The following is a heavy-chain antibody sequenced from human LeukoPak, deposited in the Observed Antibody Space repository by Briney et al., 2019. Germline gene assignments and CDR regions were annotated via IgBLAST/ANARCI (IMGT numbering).Heavy chain of an antibody. CDR3: ARRMEHYGNYYFDY. Sequence: PSETLSLTCAVSGYSISSGYYWGWIRQPPEKGLEWIGSIYHSGSTFYNPSVKSRVTISLDASKNQFSLKLSSVTAADRAVYYCARRMEHYGNYYFDYWGQGTLVTVSS. V-gene: IGHV4-38-2*01. CDR1: GYSISSGYY. CDR2: IYHSGST. J-gene: IGHJ4*02. D-gene: IGHD3-10*01.